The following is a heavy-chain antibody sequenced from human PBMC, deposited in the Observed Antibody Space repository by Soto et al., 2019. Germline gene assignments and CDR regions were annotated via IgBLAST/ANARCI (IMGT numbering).Heavy chain of an antibody. CDR1: GFTFSSYW. V-gene: IGHV3-7*03. D-gene: IGHD2-2*01. CDR3: ARDDCSSTSCLLRGGYYYGMVV. J-gene: IGHJ6*02. Sequence: GSLRLSCAASGFTFSSYWMSWVRQAPGKGLEWVANIKQDGSEKYYVDSVKGRFTISRGNAKNSLYLQMNSLRAEDTAVYYCARDDCSSTSCLLRGGYYYGMVVWGQGTTVTVSS. CDR2: IKQDGSEK.